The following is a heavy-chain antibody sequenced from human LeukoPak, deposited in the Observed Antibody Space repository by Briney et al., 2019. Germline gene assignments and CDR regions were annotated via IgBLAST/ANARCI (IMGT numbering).Heavy chain of an antibody. J-gene: IGHJ5*02. Sequence: GGSLRLSCAASGFTFSSYSMNWVRQAPGKGLEWVSYISSSSSTIYYADSVKGRFTISRDNAKNSLYLQMNSLRDEDTAVYYCARVGGSCSSTSCYALPWGQGTLVTVSS. V-gene: IGHV3-48*02. CDR3: ARVGGSCSSTSCYALP. CDR1: GFTFSSYS. CDR2: ISSSSSTI. D-gene: IGHD2-2*01.